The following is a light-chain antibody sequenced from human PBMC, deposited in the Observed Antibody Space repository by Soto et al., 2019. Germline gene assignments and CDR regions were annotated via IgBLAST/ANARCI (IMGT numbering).Light chain of an antibody. CDR1: QTVNNNY. V-gene: IGKV3-20*01. J-gene: IGKJ4*01. CDR3: QQYGTSPPLT. CDR2: GAS. Sequence: EIVLMQSPGTLSLSPGERATLSCRASQTVNNNYLAWYQQKPGQAPRLLIDGASSRATGIPDRFSGSGSGTDFTLTISRLEPEDFAVYYCQQYGTSPPLTFGGGTQVEIK.